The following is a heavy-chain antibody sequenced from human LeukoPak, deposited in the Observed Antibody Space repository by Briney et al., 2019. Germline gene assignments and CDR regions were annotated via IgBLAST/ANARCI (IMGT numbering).Heavy chain of an antibody. CDR3: ARDRYDSSGYYVFDY. D-gene: IGHD3-22*01. V-gene: IGHV4-4*02. CDR2: IYHSGST. Sequence: SETLSLTCAVSGGSISSSNWWSWVRQPPGKGLEWIGEIYHSGSTNYNPSLKSRVTISVDTSKNQFSLKLSSVTAADTAVYYCARDRYDSSGYYVFDYWGQGTLVTVSS. CDR1: GGSISSSNW. J-gene: IGHJ4*02.